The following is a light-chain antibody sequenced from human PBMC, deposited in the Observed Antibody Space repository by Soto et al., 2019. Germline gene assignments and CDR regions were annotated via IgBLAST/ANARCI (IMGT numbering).Light chain of an antibody. Sequence: EIVLTQSPGTLSLSPGERATLSCRASQSVSSSYLAWYQQKPGQPPMLLIYGASSRATGIPDRFSGSGSGTDFTLTISRLETEDFAVFDCQHYDSLPITFGQGTRLETK. V-gene: IGKV3-20*01. CDR1: QSVSSSY. CDR3: QHYDSLPIT. J-gene: IGKJ5*01. CDR2: GAS.